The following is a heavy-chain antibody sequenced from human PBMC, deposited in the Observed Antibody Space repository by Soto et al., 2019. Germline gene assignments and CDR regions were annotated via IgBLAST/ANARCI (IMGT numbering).Heavy chain of an antibody. CDR1: GDTFTDYY. J-gene: IGHJ4*02. CDR2: VNPSGGHT. CDR3: ARGGHVVVVTAALDY. D-gene: IGHD2-21*02. V-gene: IGHV1-46*01. Sequence: QVQLMLSGAEVKKPGASVKVSCKASGDTFTDYYIHWVRQAPGQGLEWMGTVNPSGGHTTYAQHCLGRVSMTRDTSTSTLYMELTSLTSDATAIYYCARGGHVVVVTAALDYWGQGTLVTVSS.